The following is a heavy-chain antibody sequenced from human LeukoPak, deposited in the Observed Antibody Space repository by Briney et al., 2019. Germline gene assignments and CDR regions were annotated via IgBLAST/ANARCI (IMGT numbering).Heavy chain of an antibody. CDR3: AKDTSGSNFTGDY. CDR1: GFTFSSYA. J-gene: IGHJ4*02. Sequence: GGSLRLSCAASGFTFSSYAMSWVRQAPGKGLEWVSAIGGSGTSTYYADSVKGRFTISRDNSKNTLYLQMNSLRAEDTAVYYCAKDTSGSNFTGDYWGQGTLVTVSS. D-gene: IGHD3-22*01. V-gene: IGHV3-23*01. CDR2: IGGSGTST.